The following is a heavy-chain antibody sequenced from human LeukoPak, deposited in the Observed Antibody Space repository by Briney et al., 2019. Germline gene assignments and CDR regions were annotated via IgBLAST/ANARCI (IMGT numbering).Heavy chain of an antibody. V-gene: IGHV3-23*01. CDR2: ITGSGGNR. J-gene: IGHJ5*02. CDR3: AKDDNYIRFLS. D-gene: IGHD3-16*01. Sequence: GGSLRLSCAASGFTFSIYGMSWVRQAPGKGLEWVSGITGSGGNRYYADSVKGRFTISRDNSKNTLYLQMNSLRAEDTAVYYCAKDDNYIRFLSWGQGTLVTVSS. CDR1: GFTFSIYG.